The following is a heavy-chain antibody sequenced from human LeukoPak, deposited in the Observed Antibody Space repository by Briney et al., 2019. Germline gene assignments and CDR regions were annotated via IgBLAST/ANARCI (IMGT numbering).Heavy chain of an antibody. J-gene: IGHJ4*02. Sequence: ASVKVSCKASGYDFINYAITWVRQAPGQGLEWMGWISPFNGQTNYAQNLQGRVTMTIDTTTSTASMELRGRRSDYTGVYYCTRVWDYGIRGRFDDWGQGTRVTVSS. CDR3: TRVWDYGIRGRFDD. CDR1: GYDFINYA. V-gene: IGHV1-18*01. CDR2: ISPFNGQT. D-gene: IGHD4/OR15-4a*01.